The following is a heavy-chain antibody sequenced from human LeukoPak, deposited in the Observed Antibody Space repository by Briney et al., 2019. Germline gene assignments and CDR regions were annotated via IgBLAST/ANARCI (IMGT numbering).Heavy chain of an antibody. CDR3: ARANFLYCSSTTRLFDY. J-gene: IGHJ4*02. CDR2: INPNDGDT. V-gene: IGHV1-2*02. D-gene: IGHD2-2*01. Sequence: GASVKVSCKASGYTFTDYYMHWVRQAPGQGFEWMGWINPNDGDTNYQGRVTMTRDTSISTAHMEVSRLRSDDTAVYYCARANFLYCSSTTRLFDYWGQGTLVTVSS. CDR1: GYTFTDYY.